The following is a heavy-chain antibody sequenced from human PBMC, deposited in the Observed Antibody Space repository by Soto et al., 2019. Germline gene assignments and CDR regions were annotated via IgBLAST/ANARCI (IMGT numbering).Heavy chain of an antibody. Sequence: EVQLLESGGGLVQPGGSLRLSCAASGFTFSTHAMIWGRQAPGKGLNWFSTVDVGGGSTYYTDSVNGRFTVSRVNSKLTVYLQLNTLRAEDTAIYFCARDSGPAGGGVCDLWGKGIMVTVSS. CDR3: ARDSGPAGGGVCDL. D-gene: IGHD3-16*01. J-gene: IGHJ3*01. CDR1: GFTFSTHA. V-gene: IGHV3-23*01. CDR2: VDVGGGST.